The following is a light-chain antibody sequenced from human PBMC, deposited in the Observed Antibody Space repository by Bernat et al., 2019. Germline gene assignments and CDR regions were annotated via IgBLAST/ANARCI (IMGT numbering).Light chain of an antibody. CDR1: SSDVGSYNL. J-gene: IGLJ3*02. CDR3: CSYAGSSTWV. CDR2: AVS. Sequence: QSALTQPASVSGSPGQSITISCTGTSSDVGSYNLVSWYQQHPGKAPKLMIYAVSKRPSGVSNRFSGSKSGNTASLTISGRQAEDEADYYCCSYAGSSTWVFGGGTKLTVL. V-gene: IGLV2-23*02.